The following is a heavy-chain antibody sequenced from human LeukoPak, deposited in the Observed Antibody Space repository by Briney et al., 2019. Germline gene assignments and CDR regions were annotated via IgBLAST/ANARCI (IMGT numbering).Heavy chain of an antibody. D-gene: IGHD4-17*01. Sequence: GESLKISCKGSGYSFTSYWIGWVRQMPGKGLEWMGIIYPGDSDTRYSPSFQGQVTMSVDKSITTAYLQWTSLRASDTAMYYCARNYADLPDFWGQGTLVTVSS. CDR1: GYSFTSYW. V-gene: IGHV5-51*01. CDR3: ARNYADLPDF. CDR2: IYPGDSDT. J-gene: IGHJ4*02.